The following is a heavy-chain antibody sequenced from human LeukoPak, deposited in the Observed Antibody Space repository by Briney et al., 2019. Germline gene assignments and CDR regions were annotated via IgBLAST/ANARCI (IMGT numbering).Heavy chain of an antibody. D-gene: IGHD5-18*01. Sequence: GGSLRLSCAASGFTFSSYGMRWVRQAPGKGLEWVAVIWYDGSNKYYADSVKGRFTISRDNSKNTLYLQMNSLRAEDTAVYYCARGGYSYGYSDWFDPWGQGTLVTVSS. V-gene: IGHV3-33*01. J-gene: IGHJ5*02. CDR2: IWYDGSNK. CDR1: GFTFSSYG. CDR3: ARGGYSYGYSDWFDP.